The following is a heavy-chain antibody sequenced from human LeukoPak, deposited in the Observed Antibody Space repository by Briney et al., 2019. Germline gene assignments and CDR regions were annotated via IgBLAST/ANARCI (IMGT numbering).Heavy chain of an antibody. V-gene: IGHV1-69*05. CDR1: GYTLTKLS. CDR2: IIPIFGTA. J-gene: IGHJ5*02. Sequence: ASVKVSCKVSGYTLTKLSMHWVRQAPGKGLEWMGGIIPIFGTANYAQKFQGRVTITTDESTSTAYMELSSLRSEDTAVYYCARETGALGPTVTNWFDPWGQGTLVTVSS. D-gene: IGHD4-17*01. CDR3: ARETGALGPTVTNWFDP.